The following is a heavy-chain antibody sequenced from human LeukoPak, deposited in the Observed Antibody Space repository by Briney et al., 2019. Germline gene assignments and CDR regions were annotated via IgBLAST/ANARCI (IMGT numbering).Heavy chain of an antibody. CDR1: GFTFDDYA. V-gene: IGHV3-43*02. CDR2: ISGDGGST. J-gene: IGHJ6*02. Sequence: PGGSLRLSCAASGFTFDDYAMHWVRQAPGKGLEWVSLISGDGGSTYYADSVKGRFTISRDNSKNSLYLQMNSLRTEDTAFYYCAKTRGYYYGMDVWGQGTTVIVSS. CDR3: AKTRGYYYGMDV. D-gene: IGHD3-10*01.